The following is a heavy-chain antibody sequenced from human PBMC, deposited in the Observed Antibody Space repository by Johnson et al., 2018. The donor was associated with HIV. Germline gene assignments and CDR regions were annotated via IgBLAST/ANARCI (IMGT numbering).Heavy chain of an antibody. CDR1: GITFSSYA. V-gene: IGHV3-30*04. CDR2: VSYDGSNK. D-gene: IGHD1-14*01. Sequence: VQLVESGGGEVQPGSSLRLSCAASGITFSSYAMHWVRQDPGKGLEGVTVVSYDGSNKYYADYVKGRFTISRDNSKNTLYLQMNSLRAEDTAVYYCAKGGSLTQDAPFDIWGQGTMVTVSS. J-gene: IGHJ3*02. CDR3: AKGGSLTQDAPFDI.